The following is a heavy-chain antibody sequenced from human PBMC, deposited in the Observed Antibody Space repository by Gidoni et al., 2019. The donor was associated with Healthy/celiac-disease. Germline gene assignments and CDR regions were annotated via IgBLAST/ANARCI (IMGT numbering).Heavy chain of an antibody. D-gene: IGHD3-22*01. Sequence: EVQLVQSGAEVKKPGESLKISCKGSGYSFTSYWIGWVRRMPGKGLEWMGIIYPGDSDIRYSPSLQGQVTISADKSISTAYLQWSSLKASDTAMYYCARGYYYDSSGYYYDYWGQGTLVTVSS. J-gene: IGHJ4*02. CDR2: IYPGDSDI. CDR1: GYSFTSYW. CDR3: ARGYYYDSSGYYYDY. V-gene: IGHV5-51*01.